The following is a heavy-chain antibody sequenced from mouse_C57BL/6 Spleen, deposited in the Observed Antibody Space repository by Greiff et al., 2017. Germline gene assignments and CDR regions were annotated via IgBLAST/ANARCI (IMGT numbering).Heavy chain of an antibody. Sequence: VQLQQSVAELVRPGASVKLSCTASGFNINNTYMHWVKQRPEQGLEWIGRIDPAHGYTKYAPKFQGKATITADTSSTTAYLQLSSLTSEDAAIYYCAEEGTHDYGGAWFADWGPGTLVTVSA. D-gene: IGHD2-4*01. CDR2: IDPAHGYT. CDR1: GFNINNTY. V-gene: IGHV14-3*01. J-gene: IGHJ3*01. CDR3: AEEGTHDYGGAWFAD.